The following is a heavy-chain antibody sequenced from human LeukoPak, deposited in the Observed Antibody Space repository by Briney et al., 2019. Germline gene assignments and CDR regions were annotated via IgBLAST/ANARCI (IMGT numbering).Heavy chain of an antibody. CDR2: IYSGGST. Sequence: GGSLRLSCAASGFTVSSNYMSWVRQAPGKGLEWVSVIYSGGSTYYADSAKGRFTISTDNSKNTLYLQMKSLITEDTTVYYCARVYQEFEYWGQGTLVTVSS. CDR3: ARVYQEFEY. J-gene: IGHJ4*02. CDR1: GFTVSSNY. V-gene: IGHV3-66*01. D-gene: IGHD3-16*02.